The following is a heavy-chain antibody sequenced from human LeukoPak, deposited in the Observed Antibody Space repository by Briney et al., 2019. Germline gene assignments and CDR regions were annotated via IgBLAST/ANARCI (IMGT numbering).Heavy chain of an antibody. J-gene: IGHJ4*02. D-gene: IGHD6-19*01. CDR1: GFTVSSNY. CDR3: ARDDVAEAGTDY. CDR2: IFSGGST. V-gene: IGHV3-53*01. Sequence: GGSLRLSCAASGFTVSSNYMSWVRQAPGKGLEWVSVIFSGGSTYYADSVKGRFTISRDNSKNTLYLQMNSLRAEDTAVYYCARDDVAEAGTDYWGQGTLVTVSS.